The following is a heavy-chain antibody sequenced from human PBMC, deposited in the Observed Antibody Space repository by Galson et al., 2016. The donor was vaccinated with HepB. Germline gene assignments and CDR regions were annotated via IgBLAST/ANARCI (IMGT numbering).Heavy chain of an antibody. Sequence: QSGAEVKKPGESLKISCKGSGYNFPTYWIGWVRQMPGKGLEWMGIIYPADSDTRYSPSFQGQVTISVDKSISTAYLQWSSLRASDTAMYYCARRGGEIWMVRGADQYAMDVWGQGTTVTVTS. V-gene: IGHV5-51*01. D-gene: IGHD3-10*01. CDR3: ARRGGEIWMVRGADQYAMDV. CDR2: IYPADSDT. J-gene: IGHJ6*02. CDR1: GYNFPTYW.